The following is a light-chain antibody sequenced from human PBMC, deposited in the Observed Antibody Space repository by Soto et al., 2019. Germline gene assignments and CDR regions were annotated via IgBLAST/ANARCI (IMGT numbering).Light chain of an antibody. CDR2: AAS. Sequence: IQMTQSPSTVSATVGDGGTITCRPSQPISSWLAWFRQRPGKAPELLIYAASTLQSGVPSRFSGSGSGTDFTLTISSLQPEDFATYYCLQHKSYPITFGQGTRLEIK. CDR3: LQHKSYPIT. J-gene: IGKJ5*01. V-gene: IGKV1-12*01. CDR1: QPISSW.